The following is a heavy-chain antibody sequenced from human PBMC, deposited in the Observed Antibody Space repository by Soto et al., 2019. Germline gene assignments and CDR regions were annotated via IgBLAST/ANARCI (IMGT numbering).Heavy chain of an antibody. Sequence: ASVKVSCKASGYTFTGYYMHWVRQAPGQGLEWMGWINPNSGGTNYAQKFQGWVAMTRDTSISTAYMELSRLRSDDTAVYYCAREPHCSGGSCYQGFDAFDIWGQGTMVTVSS. CDR1: GYTFTGYY. CDR2: INPNSGGT. CDR3: AREPHCSGGSCYQGFDAFDI. D-gene: IGHD2-15*01. V-gene: IGHV1-2*04. J-gene: IGHJ3*02.